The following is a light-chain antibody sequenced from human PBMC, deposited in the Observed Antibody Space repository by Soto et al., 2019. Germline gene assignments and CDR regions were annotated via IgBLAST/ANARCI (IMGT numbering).Light chain of an antibody. CDR3: QQYNKWPLT. CDR1: QSVSSN. V-gene: IGKV3-15*01. Sequence: EIVMTQSPGTLSSSPGERATLSCRASQSVSSNLVWYQQKPGQAPRLLIYAVSTRATGIPARFSGSGSGTEFTLTISSLQSEDFAVYYCQQYNKWPLTFGQGTKVEIK. J-gene: IGKJ1*01. CDR2: AVS.